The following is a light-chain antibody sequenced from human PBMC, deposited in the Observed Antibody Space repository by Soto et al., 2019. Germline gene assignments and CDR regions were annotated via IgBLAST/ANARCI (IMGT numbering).Light chain of an antibody. Sequence: DIQMTQSPSTLSASVGDRVTITCRASQSISSWLAWYQQKPGKAPKLLIYRASSLGSGVPSRFSGSGSGTEFTLTISSLQPDDFATYYCEHYDSSVYTFGQGTKLEIK. J-gene: IGKJ2*01. CDR2: RAS. V-gene: IGKV1-5*03. CDR1: QSISSW. CDR3: EHYDSSVYT.